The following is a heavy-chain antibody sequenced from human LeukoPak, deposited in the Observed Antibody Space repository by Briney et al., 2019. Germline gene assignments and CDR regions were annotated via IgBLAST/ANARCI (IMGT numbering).Heavy chain of an antibody. V-gene: IGHV3-20*01. D-gene: IGHD1-26*01. CDR2: INWNGGST. CDR3: ARDMWELPEGFDY. CDR1: GFTFDDYG. J-gene: IGHJ4*02. Sequence: SGGSLRLSCAASGFTFDDYGMSWVRQAPGKGLEWVSGINWNGGSTGYADSVKGRFTISRDNAKNSLYLQMNSLRAEDTALYHYARDMWELPEGFDYWGQGTLVTVSS.